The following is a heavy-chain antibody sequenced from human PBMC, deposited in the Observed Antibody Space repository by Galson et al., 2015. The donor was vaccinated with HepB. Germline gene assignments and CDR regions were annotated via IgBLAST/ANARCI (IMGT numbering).Heavy chain of an antibody. V-gene: IGHV4-34*01. CDR3: ARLPTVTTRYYYYYYGMDV. J-gene: IGHJ6*02. D-gene: IGHD4-11*01. CDR1: GGSFSGYY. CDR2: INHSGST. Sequence: LTCAVYGGSFSGYYWSWIRQPPGKGLEWIGEINHSGSTNYNPSLKSRVTISVDTSKNQFSLKLSSVTAADTAVYYCARLPTVTTRYYYYYYGMDVWGQGTTVTVSS.